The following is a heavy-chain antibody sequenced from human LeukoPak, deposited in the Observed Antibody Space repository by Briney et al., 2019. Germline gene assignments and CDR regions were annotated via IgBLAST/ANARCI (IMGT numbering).Heavy chain of an antibody. V-gene: IGHV3-48*03. Sequence: GGSLRLSCAASGFMFRSFEMYWVRQAPGKGLEWVAYISSGASTMYYADSVKGRFTISRDDAKNSLFLQKKSLRAEDTAIYYCALLAVASDFDYWGQGTLVTVSS. J-gene: IGHJ4*02. CDR3: ALLAVASDFDY. CDR2: ISSGASTM. D-gene: IGHD6-19*01. CDR1: GFMFRSFE.